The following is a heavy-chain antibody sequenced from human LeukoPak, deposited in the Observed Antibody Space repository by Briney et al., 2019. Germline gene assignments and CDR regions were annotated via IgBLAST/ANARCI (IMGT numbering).Heavy chain of an antibody. V-gene: IGHV4-4*02. CDR3: ARDLDNTGKYSPSFDY. J-gene: IGHJ4*02. CDR2: IYHSGST. D-gene: IGHD2-8*02. Sequence: TSGTLSLTCAVSGGSISSSNWWSWVRQPPGKGLEGIGEIYHSGSTNDNPSLKSRATISVDKSKNQFSLKLSSVTAADTAVYYCARDLDNTGKYSPSFDYWGQGTLVTVSS. CDR1: GGSISSSNW.